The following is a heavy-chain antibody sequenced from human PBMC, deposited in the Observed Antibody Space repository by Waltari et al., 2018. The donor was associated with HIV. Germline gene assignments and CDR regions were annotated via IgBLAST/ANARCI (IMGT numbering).Heavy chain of an antibody. J-gene: IGHJ4*02. CDR1: GYTFPSYD. Sequence: QVQLVQSGAEVKKPGASVTVSCTASGYTFPSYDINWVRQATGQGLEWMGWMNPNSGDTGYAQKFQGRITMTSNTSISTVYMELSSLTSEETAVYYCVRAAIYSRGCFDYWGQGTLVTVSS. V-gene: IGHV1-8*02. CDR2: MNPNSGDT. CDR3: VRAAIYSRGCFDY. D-gene: IGHD6-19*01.